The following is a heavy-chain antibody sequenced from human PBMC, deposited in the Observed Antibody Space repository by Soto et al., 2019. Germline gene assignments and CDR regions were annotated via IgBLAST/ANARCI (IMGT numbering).Heavy chain of an antibody. CDR1: GFTFDDYA. CDR2: ISWDSGSI. Sequence: GGSLRLSCAASGFTFDDYAMHWVRQAPGKGLEWVSAISWDSGSIVYADSVKGRFTISRDNAKSSLYLQMNSLKAEDTALYYCAKDSSSGYDSSIFDYWGQGTLVTVSS. J-gene: IGHJ4*02. D-gene: IGHD5-12*01. CDR3: AKDSSSGYDSSIFDY. V-gene: IGHV3-9*01.